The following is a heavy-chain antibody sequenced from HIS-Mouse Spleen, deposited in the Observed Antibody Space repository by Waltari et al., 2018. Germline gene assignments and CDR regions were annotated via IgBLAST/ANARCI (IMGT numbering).Heavy chain of an antibody. Sequence: QLQLQESGPGLLTPSETLPLTCTVPGGPISSSSYYWGWIRQAPGQGLEWIGSIYYSGSTYYNPSLKSRVTISVDTSKNQFSLKLSSVTAADTAVYYCAREIPYSSSWYDWYFDLWGRGTLVTVSS. J-gene: IGHJ2*01. CDR1: GGPISSSSYY. CDR2: IYYSGST. CDR3: AREIPYSSSWYDWYFDL. V-gene: IGHV4-39*07. D-gene: IGHD6-13*01.